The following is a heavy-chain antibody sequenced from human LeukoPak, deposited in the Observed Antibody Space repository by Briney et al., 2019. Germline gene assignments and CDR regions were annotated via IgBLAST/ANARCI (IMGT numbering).Heavy chain of an antibody. Sequence: SEALSLTCTVSGGSISSYYWSWIRQPPGKGLEWIGYIYYSGSTNYNPSLKSRVTISVDTSKNQFSLKLSSVTVADTAVYYCARGGRGVISYWFDPWGQGTLVTVSS. J-gene: IGHJ5*02. CDR1: GGSISSYY. D-gene: IGHD3-10*01. V-gene: IGHV4-59*01. CDR3: ARGGRGVISYWFDP. CDR2: IYYSGST.